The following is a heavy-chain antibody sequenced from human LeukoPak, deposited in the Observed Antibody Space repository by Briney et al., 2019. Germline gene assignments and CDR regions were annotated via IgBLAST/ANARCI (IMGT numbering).Heavy chain of an antibody. V-gene: IGHV1-2*02. CDR2: INPNSGGT. J-gene: IGHJ3*02. D-gene: IGHD5-18*01. CDR3: ARDLEAMVLGAFDI. CDR1: GYTFTGYY. Sequence: ASVKVSCKASGYTFTGYYMHWVRQAPGQGLEWMGWINPNSGGTNYAQKFQGRVTMTRDTSISTAYMELSRLRSDDTAVYYCARDLEAMVLGAFDIWGQGTMVTVSS.